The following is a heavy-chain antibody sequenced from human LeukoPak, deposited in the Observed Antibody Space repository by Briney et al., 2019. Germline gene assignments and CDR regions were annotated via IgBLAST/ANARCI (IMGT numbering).Heavy chain of an antibody. CDR3: AKSGSSGWHYFDY. D-gene: IGHD6-19*01. Sequence: GGSLRLSCAASGFTFDDYAMHWVRQAPGKGLEWVSGISWNSGSIGYADSVKGRFTISRDNAKNSLYLQMNSLRAEDMALYYCAKSGSSGWHYFDYWGQGTLVTVSS. V-gene: IGHV3-9*03. CDR2: ISWNSGSI. J-gene: IGHJ4*02. CDR1: GFTFDDYA.